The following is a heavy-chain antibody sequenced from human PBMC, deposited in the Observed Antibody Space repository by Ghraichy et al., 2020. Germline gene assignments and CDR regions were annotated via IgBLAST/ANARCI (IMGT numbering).Heavy chain of an antibody. Sequence: SVKVSCKASGGTFSSYAISWVRQAPGQGLEWMGGIIPIFGTANYAQKFQGRVTITADESTSTTYMELSSLRSEDTAVYYCAREKNEGYRDYGDYEDPRPVRGYYFDYWGQGTLVTVSS. J-gene: IGHJ4*02. CDR2: IIPIFGTA. V-gene: IGHV1-69*13. D-gene: IGHD4-17*01. CDR3: AREKNEGYRDYGDYEDPRPVRGYYFDY. CDR1: GGTFSSYA.